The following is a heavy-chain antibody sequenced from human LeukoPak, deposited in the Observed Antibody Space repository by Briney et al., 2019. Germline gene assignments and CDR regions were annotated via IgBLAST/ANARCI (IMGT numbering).Heavy chain of an antibody. CDR2: IYYSGST. Sequence: SETLSLTCTVSGLSISSYYWSWIRQPPGKGLEWIGYIYYSGSTNYNPSLKSRVTISVDTSKNQFSLKLSSVTAADTAVYYCARGGSYCGGDCYPYFDYWGQGTLVTVSS. V-gene: IGHV4-59*01. D-gene: IGHD2-21*02. CDR1: GLSISSYY. CDR3: ARGGSYCGGDCYPYFDY. J-gene: IGHJ4*02.